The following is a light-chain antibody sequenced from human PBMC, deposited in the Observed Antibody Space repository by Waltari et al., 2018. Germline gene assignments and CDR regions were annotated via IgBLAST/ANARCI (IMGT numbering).Light chain of an antibody. CDR3: QTWGTGMHWV. CDR1: SGHSSYA. V-gene: IGLV4-69*01. J-gene: IGLJ3*02. Sequence: QLVLTQSPSASASLGASVKLTCTLSSGHSSYAISWHQQQPEKGPRYLMKLSSDGSHSKADGFPDRFSGSSSGAERYLIISSLQSEDEADYYCQTWGTGMHWVFGGGTKLTVL. CDR2: LSSDGSH.